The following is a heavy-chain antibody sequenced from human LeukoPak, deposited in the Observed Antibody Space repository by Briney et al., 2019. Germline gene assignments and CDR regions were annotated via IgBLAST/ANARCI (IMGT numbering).Heavy chain of an antibody. CDR2: ISGSGGST. CDR3: AKDLAYSSSWYRFDY. D-gene: IGHD6-13*01. V-gene: IGHV3-23*01. J-gene: IGHJ4*02. Sequence: GGSLRLSCAASGFTFSSYAMSWVRRAPGKGLEWVSAISGSGGSTYYADSVKGRFTISRDNSKNTRYLQMNSLRAGDTAVYYCAKDLAYSSSWYRFDYWGQGTLVTVSS. CDR1: GFTFSSYA.